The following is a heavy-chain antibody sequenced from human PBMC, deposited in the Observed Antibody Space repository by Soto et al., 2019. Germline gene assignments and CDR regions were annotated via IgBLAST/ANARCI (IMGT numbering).Heavy chain of an antibody. D-gene: IGHD1-1*01. J-gene: IGHJ6*02. Sequence: EVQLLESGGGLVQPGGSLRLSCAASGFTFSSYAMSWVRQAPGKGLEWVSAISGSGGSTYYADSVKGRFTISSDNSKNTLYLQMNSLRAEDTAVYYCAKDKDNLYGMDVWGQGTTVTVSS. CDR1: GFTFSSYA. CDR3: AKDKDNLYGMDV. V-gene: IGHV3-23*01. CDR2: ISGSGGST.